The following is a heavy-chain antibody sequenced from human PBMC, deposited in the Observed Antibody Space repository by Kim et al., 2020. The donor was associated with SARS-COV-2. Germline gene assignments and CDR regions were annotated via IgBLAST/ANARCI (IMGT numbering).Heavy chain of an antibody. CDR2: IYSGGST. D-gene: IGHD3-10*01. Sequence: GSLRLSCAASGFTVSSNYMSLVRQAPGKGLEWVSVIYSGGSTYYADSVKGRFTISRDNSKNTLYLQMNSLRAEDTAVYYCARDRRYGSGSYYFDPWGQGTLVTVSS. J-gene: IGHJ5*02. CDR3: ARDRRYGSGSYYFDP. V-gene: IGHV3-53*01. CDR1: GFTVSSNY.